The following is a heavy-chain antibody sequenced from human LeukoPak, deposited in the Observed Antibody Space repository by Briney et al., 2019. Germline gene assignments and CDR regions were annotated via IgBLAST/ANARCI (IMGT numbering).Heavy chain of an antibody. CDR2: IYSGGST. D-gene: IGHD3-22*01. CDR1: GFTVSSNY. V-gene: IGHV3-53*01. Sequence: GGSLRLSCAASGFTVSSNYMSWVRQAPGKGLEWVSVIYSGGSTYYADSVKGRFTISRDNSKNTLYLQMNSLRAEDTAVYYCARGVTDGSGYYLDAFDIWGQGTMVTVSS. CDR3: ARGVTDGSGYYLDAFDI. J-gene: IGHJ3*02.